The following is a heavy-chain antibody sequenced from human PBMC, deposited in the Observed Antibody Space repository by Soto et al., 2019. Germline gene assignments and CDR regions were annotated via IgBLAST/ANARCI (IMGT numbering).Heavy chain of an antibody. CDR3: VRDGSKTLRDCFDP. CDR1: GGSMSKFY. Sequence: PSEILSLTCRVSGGSMSKFYWSWIRKTAGKGLEWMGRVYATGTSDYNPSLRSRIAMSVDISKKTFSLRLRSVTAADTGVYYCVRDGSKTLRDCFDPWGQGILVTVSS. CDR2: VYATGTS. V-gene: IGHV4-4*07. D-gene: IGHD4-17*01. J-gene: IGHJ5*02.